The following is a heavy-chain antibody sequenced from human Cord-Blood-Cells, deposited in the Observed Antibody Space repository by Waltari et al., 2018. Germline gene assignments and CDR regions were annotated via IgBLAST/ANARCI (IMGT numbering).Heavy chain of an antibody. V-gene: IGHV5-51*01. J-gene: IGHJ3*02. CDR2: IYPGDSDT. CDR3: ARPAWNYYGSGSFAFDI. D-gene: IGHD3-10*01. CDR1: GYSFTSYW. Sequence: EVQLVQSGAEVKKPGESLKISCQGSGYSFTSYWTGWVWQMRGKGLEWMGIIYPGDSDTRYSPSFQGQVTISADKSISTAYLQWSSLKASDTAMYYCARPAWNYYGSGSFAFDIWGQGTMVTVSS.